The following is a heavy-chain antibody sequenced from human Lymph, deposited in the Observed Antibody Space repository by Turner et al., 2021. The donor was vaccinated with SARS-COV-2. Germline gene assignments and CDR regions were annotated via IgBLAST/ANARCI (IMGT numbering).Heavy chain of an antibody. V-gene: IGHV1-8*01. D-gene: IGHD3-9*01. J-gene: IGHJ5*02. Sequence: QVQLVQSGAEMKKPGASVKVSCKASGYTFTSYDITWVRQATGQGLEWRGWRNPNSGNTGYAQKFQGRVTMTRNTSISTAYMELSSLRSEDTAVYYWARAAQLTVWFDPWGQGTLVTVSS. CDR2: RNPNSGNT. CDR1: GYTFTSYD. CDR3: ARAAQLTVWFDP.